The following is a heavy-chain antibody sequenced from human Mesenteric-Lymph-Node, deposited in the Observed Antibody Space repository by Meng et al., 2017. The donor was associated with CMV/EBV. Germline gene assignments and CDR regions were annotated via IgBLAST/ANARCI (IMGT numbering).Heavy chain of an antibody. CDR2: IYHSGST. CDR1: GGSISSSNW. V-gene: IGHV4-4*02. CDR3: ARDLAVAGTGDY. D-gene: IGHD6-19*01. J-gene: IGHJ4*02. Sequence: AVSGGSISSSNWWSWVRQPPGKGLEWIGEIYHSGSTNYNPSLKSRVTISVDKSKNQFSLKLSSVTAADTAVYYCARDLAVAGTGDYWGQGTLVTVSS.